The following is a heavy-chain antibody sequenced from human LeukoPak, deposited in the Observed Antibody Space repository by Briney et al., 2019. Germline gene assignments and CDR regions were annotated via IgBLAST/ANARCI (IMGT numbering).Heavy chain of an antibody. CDR2: IYYSGST. D-gene: IGHD4-17*01. V-gene: IGHV4-39*01. J-gene: IGHJ4*02. Sequence: SETLSLTCTVSGGSISSTSYYWGWIRQPPGKGLEWIGSIYYSGSTHYNPSLKSRVSISVDTSKNQFSLKLNSVTAADTAVYYCARNFTTTVTSGRLNRSNYFDYWGQGTLVTVSS. CDR1: GGSISSTSYY. CDR3: ARNFTTTVTSGRLNRSNYFDY.